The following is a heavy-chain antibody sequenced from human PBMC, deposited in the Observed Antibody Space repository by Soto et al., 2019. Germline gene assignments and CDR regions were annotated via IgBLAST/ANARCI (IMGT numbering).Heavy chain of an antibody. V-gene: IGHV3-33*01. J-gene: IGHJ6*02. D-gene: IGHD3-10*01. CDR3: ARDGGYYGSGLFYYYYYYGMDV. Sequence: GGYLRLSCAASGSTFSSYGMHWVRQAPGKGLEWVAVIWYDGSNKYYADSVKGRFTISRDNSKNTLYLQMNSLRAEDTAVYYCARDGGYYGSGLFYYYYYYGMDVWGQGT. CDR1: GSTFSSYG. CDR2: IWYDGSNK.